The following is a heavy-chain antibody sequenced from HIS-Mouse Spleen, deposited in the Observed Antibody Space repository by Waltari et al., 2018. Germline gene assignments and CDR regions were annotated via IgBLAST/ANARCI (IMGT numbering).Heavy chain of an antibody. J-gene: IGHJ5*02. CDR2: ISYDGSNK. Sequence: QVQLVESGGGVVQPGRSLGLSCAASGFTFSSYGRRCVRRAPGKGLEWVAVISYDGSNKYYADSVKGRFTISRDNSKNTLYLQMNSLRAEDTAVYYCAKEYSSSHNWFDPWGQGTLVTVSS. V-gene: IGHV3-30*18. CDR1: GFTFSSYG. D-gene: IGHD6-13*01. CDR3: AKEYSSSHNWFDP.